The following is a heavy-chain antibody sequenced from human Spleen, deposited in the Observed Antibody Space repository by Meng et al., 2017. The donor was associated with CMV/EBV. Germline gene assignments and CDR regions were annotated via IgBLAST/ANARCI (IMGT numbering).Heavy chain of an antibody. D-gene: IGHD2-15*01. CDR2: ISAHNGNT. V-gene: IGHV1-18*01. J-gene: IGHJ6*02. CDR1: GYTFTSYG. CDR3: ARDQVVVVTRNGMDV. Sequence: ASVKVSCKASGYTFTSYGISWVRQAPGRGLEWMGWISAHNGNTNYAQKVQGRVTMTTDTSTSTAYMELRSLRSDDTAVYYCARDQVVVVTRNGMDVWGQGTTVTVSS.